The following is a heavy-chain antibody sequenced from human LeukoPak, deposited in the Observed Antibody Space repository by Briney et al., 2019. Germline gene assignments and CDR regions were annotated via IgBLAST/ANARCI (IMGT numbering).Heavy chain of an antibody. Sequence: SETLSLTCAVYGGSFSGYYWSWIRQPPGKGLEWLGEINHSGSTNYNPSLKSRVTISVDTSKNQFSLKLSSVTAADTAVYYCARGGRVGVGYYGSGSYYYSYWGQGTLVTVSS. CDR2: INHSGST. D-gene: IGHD3-10*01. CDR1: GGSFSGYY. CDR3: ARGGRVGVGYYGSGSYYYSY. J-gene: IGHJ4*02. V-gene: IGHV4-34*01.